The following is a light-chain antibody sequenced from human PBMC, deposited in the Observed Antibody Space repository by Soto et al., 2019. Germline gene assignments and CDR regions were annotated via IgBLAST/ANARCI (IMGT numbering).Light chain of an antibody. CDR3: SSSAVGTNFV. V-gene: IGLV2-8*01. J-gene: IGLJ2*01. CDR1: SSDVGGHDY. Sequence: QSALTQPPSASGSPGQSVTISCTGTSSDVGGHDYVSWYQQYPGKAPKLIIYEVSKRPSGVPDRFSGSKSVNTASLTVSGLHDEDEADYYCSSSAVGTNFVFGGGNKLTAL. CDR2: EVS.